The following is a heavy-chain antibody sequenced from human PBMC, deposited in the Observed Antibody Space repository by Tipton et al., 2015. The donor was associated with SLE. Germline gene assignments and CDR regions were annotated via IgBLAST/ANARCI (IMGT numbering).Heavy chain of an antibody. CDR2: IYYSGST. D-gene: IGHD5-12*01. CDR1: GGSVSSSSYY. J-gene: IGHJ6*03. Sequence: TLSLTCTVSGGSVSSSSYYWGWIRQPPGKGLEWIGSIYYSGSTYYNPSLKSRVTISVDTSKNQFSLKLSSVTAADTAVYYCARAPRSGYDLRPYYYSYMDVWGKGTTVTVSS. CDR3: ARAPRSGYDLRPYYYSYMDV. V-gene: IGHV4-39*07.